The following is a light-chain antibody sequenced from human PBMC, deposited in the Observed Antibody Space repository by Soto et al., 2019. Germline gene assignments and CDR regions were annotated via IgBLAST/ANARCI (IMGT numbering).Light chain of an antibody. CDR2: DAY. CDR3: QQYNSYRT. J-gene: IGKJ1*01. V-gene: IGKV1-5*01. CDR1: QTISIW. Sequence: DIQMTQSPSTLSASVGDRVTITCRARQTISIWLAWYQQKPGKAPKLLIYDAYILESGVPSRFSGSGSGTEFTLPISSLQPDDFATYYCQQYNSYRTFGQGTKVEIK.